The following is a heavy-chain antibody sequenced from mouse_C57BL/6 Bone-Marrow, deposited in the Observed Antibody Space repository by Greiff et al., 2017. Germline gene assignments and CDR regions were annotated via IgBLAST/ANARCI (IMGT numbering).Heavy chain of an antibody. J-gene: IGHJ1*03. CDR3: ARRGAYYSNHWYFDV. Sequence: QVQLQQSGAELVKPGASVKMSCKASGYTFTSYWITWVKQRPGQGLEWIGDIYPGSGSTNYNEKFKSKATLTVDTSSSTAYMQLSSLTSEDSAVYYCARRGAYYSNHWYFDVWGTGTTVTVSS. D-gene: IGHD2-5*01. V-gene: IGHV1-55*01. CDR1: GYTFTSYW. CDR2: IYPGSGST.